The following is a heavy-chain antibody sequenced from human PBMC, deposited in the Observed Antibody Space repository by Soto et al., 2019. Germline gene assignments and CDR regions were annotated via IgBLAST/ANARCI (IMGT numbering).Heavy chain of an antibody. CDR2: IYHNGST. V-gene: IGHV4-38-2*01. D-gene: IGHD3-10*01. Sequence: SETLSLTCAVSGYSISSGYYWGWIRQPPGKGLEWIGDIYHNGSTYYNPSLKSRVTILVDTSKNQFSLRLSSVTAADTAVYYCARVLRITMARGVSNGFDPWGQGTLVTV. J-gene: IGHJ5*02. CDR3: ARVLRITMARGVSNGFDP. CDR1: GYSISSGYY.